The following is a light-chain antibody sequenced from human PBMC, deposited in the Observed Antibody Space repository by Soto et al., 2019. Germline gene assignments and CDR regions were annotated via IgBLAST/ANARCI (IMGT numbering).Light chain of an antibody. Sequence: DIQMTQSPSSLSASVGDRVTITCRASQSLSSYLNWYQQKPGKAPKLLIYAASSLQSGVPSRFSGSGSGTDSTLTISSLQPEDFATYYCQESYSTPYSFGQGTKVEIK. J-gene: IGKJ2*01. CDR2: AAS. V-gene: IGKV1-39*01. CDR1: QSLSSY. CDR3: QESYSTPYS.